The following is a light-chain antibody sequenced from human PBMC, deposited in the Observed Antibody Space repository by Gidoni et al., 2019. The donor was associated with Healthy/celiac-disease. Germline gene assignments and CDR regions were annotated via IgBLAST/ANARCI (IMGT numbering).Light chain of an antibody. V-gene: IGKV3-20*01. CDR1: KSVSSSY. CDR3: QKYGRN. CDR2: GAS. J-gene: IGKJ3*01. Sequence: EIVLTQSPGTLSLSPCERATLSCRASKSVSSSYLDWYQQKPGQAPRLLIYGASSRATGIPDRFSGSGSGTDFTLTISRLETEDFAVYYCQKYGRNFGTGTKVEIK.